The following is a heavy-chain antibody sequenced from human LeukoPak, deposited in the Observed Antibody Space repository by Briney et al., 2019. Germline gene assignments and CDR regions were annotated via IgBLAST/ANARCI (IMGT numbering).Heavy chain of an antibody. Sequence: ASVKVSCKASGYTFTSYGISWVRQAPGQALGWMGWISGYNGNTNYAQKLQGRVTMTTDTSTSTAYMELRSLRSDDTAVYYCARDFHSSGYYHYFHYWGQGTLVTVSS. CDR3: ARDFHSSGYYHYFHY. CDR2: ISGYNGNT. CDR1: GYTFTSYG. J-gene: IGHJ4*02. V-gene: IGHV1-18*01. D-gene: IGHD3-22*01.